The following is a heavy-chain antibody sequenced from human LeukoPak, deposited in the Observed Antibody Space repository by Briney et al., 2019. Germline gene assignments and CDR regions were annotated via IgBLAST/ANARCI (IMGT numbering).Heavy chain of an antibody. CDR1: GGSISSYY. CDR3: ARGRRGLDLIYYYYYMDV. V-gene: IGHV4-4*09. D-gene: IGHD3/OR15-3a*01. Sequence: SETLSLTCTVSGGSISSYYWSWIRQPPGKGLEWIGYIYTSGSTNYNPSLKSRVTISVDTSKNQFSLKLSSVTAADTAVYYCARGRRGLDLIYYYYYMDVWGKGTTVTVSS. CDR2: IYTSGST. J-gene: IGHJ6*03.